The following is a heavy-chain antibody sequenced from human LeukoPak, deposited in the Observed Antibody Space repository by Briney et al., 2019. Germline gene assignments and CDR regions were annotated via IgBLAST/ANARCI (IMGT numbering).Heavy chain of an antibody. Sequence: SETLSLTCAVSGASISSASDYWGWIRQPPGKGLEWLGSIYYGGSTYDNPSLRGRVTISVDTSKNQFSLKLTSVTAADTAVYYCARIGGGSWRNPGYWFDPWGQGNLVTVSS. V-gene: IGHV4-39*01. CDR2: IYYGGST. CDR1: GASISSASDY. J-gene: IGHJ5*02. D-gene: IGHD2-15*01. CDR3: ARIGGGSWRNPGYWFDP.